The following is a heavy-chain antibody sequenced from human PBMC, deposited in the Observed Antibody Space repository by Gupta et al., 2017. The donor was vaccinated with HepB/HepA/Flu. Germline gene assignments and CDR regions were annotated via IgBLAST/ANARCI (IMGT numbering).Heavy chain of an antibody. D-gene: IGHD5-12*01. Sequence: QVQLVQSGAEVKKPGAPVKVSCMASGYTFTGFFMHWVLQRLGQGLEWMGWINPNSGGTNYAQKFQGWVTMTRDTSISTAYMELSRLRSDDTAVYYCARSRGYSGYDSSADYYYGMDVWGQGTTVTVSS. J-gene: IGHJ6*02. CDR2: INPNSGGT. V-gene: IGHV1-2*04. CDR3: ARSRGYSGYDSSADYYYGMDV. CDR1: GYTFTGFF.